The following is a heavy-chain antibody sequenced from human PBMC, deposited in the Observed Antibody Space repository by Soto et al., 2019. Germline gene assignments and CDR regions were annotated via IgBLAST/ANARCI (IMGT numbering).Heavy chain of an antibody. Sequence: EFLKISRKGYGYSSTSYCISCVRQMPGKGLEWMGRLGPSDSYTNYSPSLQGHVTISADKSISTAYLQLSSLKASDTDMYYCARPYYDSSGYQRTFDIWGHGTMVTVSS. J-gene: IGHJ3*02. CDR2: LGPSDSYT. V-gene: IGHV5-10-1*01. CDR1: GYSSTSYC. CDR3: ARPYYDSSGYQRTFDI. D-gene: IGHD3-22*01.